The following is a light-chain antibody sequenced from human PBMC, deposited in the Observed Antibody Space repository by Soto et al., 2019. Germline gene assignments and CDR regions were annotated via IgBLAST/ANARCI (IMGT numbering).Light chain of an antibody. CDR3: CSYAGSYSWV. CDR1: SSDVGGFNY. Sequence: QSVLTQPRSVSGSLGQSVTISCTGTSSDVGGFNYVSWYQQQHPGKAPKLMIYDVSQRPSGVPDRFSGSKSGNTASLTIPGLQADDDGDYFCCSYAGSYSWVFGGGTKLTVL. CDR2: DVS. J-gene: IGLJ3*02. V-gene: IGLV2-11*01.